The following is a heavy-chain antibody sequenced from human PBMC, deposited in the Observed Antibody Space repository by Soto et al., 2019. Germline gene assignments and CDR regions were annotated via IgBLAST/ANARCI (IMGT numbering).Heavy chain of an antibody. CDR3: VRTAREGAVAPHWFDR. V-gene: IGHV4-30-4*01. D-gene: IGHD2-21*02. CDR2: VYYTGST. Sequence: TLSLTCTVSGASIKSTDYYWSWIRQAPGKGLEWIGYVYYTGSTYYNPSLMSRLTISVDTSKNQFSLKLTSVTAAEAAVYYCVRTAREGAVAPHWFDRWGQGTQVTVSS. CDR1: GASIKSTDYY. J-gene: IGHJ5*02.